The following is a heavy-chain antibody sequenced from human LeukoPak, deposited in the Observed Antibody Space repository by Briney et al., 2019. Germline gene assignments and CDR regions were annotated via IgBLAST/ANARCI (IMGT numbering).Heavy chain of an antibody. CDR3: ARADYGDYGVDY. Sequence: GGSLRLSCAASGFTFSDYYMNWIRQAPGKGLQWVSYISSSGTTIYYADSVRGRFTISRDNAKNSLYLQMISLSSEDTAVYYCARADYGDYGVDYWGQGTLVTVSS. D-gene: IGHD4-17*01. CDR1: GFTFSDYY. V-gene: IGHV3-11*04. CDR2: ISSSGTTI. J-gene: IGHJ4*02.